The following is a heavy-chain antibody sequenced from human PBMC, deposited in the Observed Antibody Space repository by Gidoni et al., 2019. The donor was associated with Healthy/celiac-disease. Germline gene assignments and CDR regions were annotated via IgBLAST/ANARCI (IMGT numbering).Heavy chain of an antibody. CDR3: ARGTRFGVVIPRYFDY. D-gene: IGHD3-3*01. J-gene: IGHJ4*02. CDR2: IKHSGST. V-gene: IGHV4-34*01. CDR1: GGSFSGYY. Sequence: QVQLQQWGAGLLKPSETLSLTCAVYGGSFSGYYWSWIRQPPGKGLEWIGEIKHSGSTNYNPSLKSRVTISVDTSKNQFSLKLSSVTAADTAVYYCARGTRFGVVIPRYFDYWGQGTLVTVSS.